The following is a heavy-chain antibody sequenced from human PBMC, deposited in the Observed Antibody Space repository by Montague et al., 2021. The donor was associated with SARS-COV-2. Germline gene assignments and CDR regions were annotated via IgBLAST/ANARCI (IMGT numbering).Heavy chain of an antibody. D-gene: IGHD3-10*01. Sequence: SETLSLTCEVSGASISSNNWRIWVRQSPGKGLEWIGETYHSGSTNYNPSLRSRVTTSVDKSKNQFSLKVNSVSAADTAVYYCAKLGVVPSPRTFDPWGQGALVTVSS. CDR2: TYHSGST. CDR3: AKLGVVPSPRTFDP. J-gene: IGHJ5*02. CDR1: GASISSNNW. V-gene: IGHV4-4*02.